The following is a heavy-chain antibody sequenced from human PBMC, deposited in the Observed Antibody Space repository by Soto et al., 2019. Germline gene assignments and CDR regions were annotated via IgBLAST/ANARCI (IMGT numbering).Heavy chain of an antibody. D-gene: IGHD2-15*01. CDR2: IYYSGST. Sequence: PSETLSLTCTVSGGSISSYYWSWIRQPPGKGLEWIGYIYYSGSTNYNPSLKSRVTISVDTSKNQFSLKLSPVTAADTAVYYCARVIAGARGLFDYWGQGTLVTVSS. CDR1: GGSISSYY. J-gene: IGHJ4*02. V-gene: IGHV4-59*01. CDR3: ARVIAGARGLFDY.